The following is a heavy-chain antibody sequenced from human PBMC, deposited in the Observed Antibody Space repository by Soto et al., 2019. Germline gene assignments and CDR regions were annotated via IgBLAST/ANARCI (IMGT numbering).Heavy chain of an antibody. CDR2: INAGNGDT. V-gene: IGHV1-3*01. D-gene: IGHD6-13*01. Sequence: QVQLVQSGAEVKEPGASVKVSCKASGYTFTTWPMHWVRQAPGQRLEWMGWINAGNGDTKYSQKFQGRVPITRDTSASTAYMELSSLRSEDTAVYYCARHSSSWSFDYWAQGTLVTVSS. CDR3: ARHSSSWSFDY. J-gene: IGHJ4*02. CDR1: GYTFTTWP.